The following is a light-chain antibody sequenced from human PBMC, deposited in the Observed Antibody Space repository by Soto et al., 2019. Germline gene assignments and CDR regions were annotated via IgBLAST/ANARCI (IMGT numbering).Light chain of an antibody. CDR3: SSYTTSXTYV. CDR2: EVI. Sequence: QSLLTQPASVSGSPVQSITISCTGTSSDVGGYCYVSWYQLYPGKAPKLMICEVINRPSGVSNRFDGSKSVNTASLTRSGLPAEDEADYYCSSYTTSXTYVVGTGTKVXV. V-gene: IGLV2-14*01. CDR1: SSDVGGYCY. J-gene: IGLJ1*01.